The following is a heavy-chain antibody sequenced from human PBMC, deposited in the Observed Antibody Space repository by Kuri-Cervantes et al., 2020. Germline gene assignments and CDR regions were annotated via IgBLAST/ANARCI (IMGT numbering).Heavy chain of an antibody. D-gene: IGHD3-9*01. CDR1: GGSFSGYY. Sequence: SQTLSLTCAVYGGSFSGYYWSWIRQPPGKGLEWIGEINHSGSTNYNPSLKSRVTIPVDTSKNQFSLKLSSVTAADTAVYYCARDTTPTYYDILTGYSSVYYFDYWGQGTLVTVSS. CDR2: INHSGST. CDR3: ARDTTPTYYDILTGYSSVYYFDY. J-gene: IGHJ4*02. V-gene: IGHV4-34*01.